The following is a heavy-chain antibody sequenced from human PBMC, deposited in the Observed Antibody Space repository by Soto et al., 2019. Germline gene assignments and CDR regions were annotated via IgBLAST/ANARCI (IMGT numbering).Heavy chain of an antibody. CDR3: XXXXXXXGRLFDY. Sequence: EVQLVESGGGFVESGGSLRLSCAASGFSFKDAWMTWVRQAPGKGLEWVGRIKSSTDGGTADYGAAVKGRFTMSRDDSXXXXXXXXXXXXXXXXXXXXXXXXXXXXGRLFDYWGPGTQVNVSS. D-gene: IGHD1-26*01. V-gene: IGHV3-15*07. J-gene: IGHJ4*02. CDR2: IKSSTDGGTA. CDR1: GFSFKDAW.